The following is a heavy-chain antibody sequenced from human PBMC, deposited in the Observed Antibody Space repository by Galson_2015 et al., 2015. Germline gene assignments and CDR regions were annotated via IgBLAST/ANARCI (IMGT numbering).Heavy chain of an antibody. J-gene: IGHJ3*02. CDR1: GLMLRRYE. V-gene: IGHV3-13*04. CDR2: HGSAGDT. CDR3: ARVAVGSASSSFDI. D-gene: IGHD6-19*01. Sequence: LRLSCEASGLMLRRYEMYRARHVAGKGLEWVSGHGSAGDTYSAASVEGRITISRENAKDSLYLQMNSLRTVDTAVYYCARVAVGSASSSFDIWGQGTMVSVSS.